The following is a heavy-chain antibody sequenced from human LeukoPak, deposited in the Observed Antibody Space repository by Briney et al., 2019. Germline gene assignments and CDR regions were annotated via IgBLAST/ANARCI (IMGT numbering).Heavy chain of an antibody. CDR3: AKDLSGYSSSSAL. J-gene: IGHJ4*02. D-gene: IGHD6-6*01. Sequence: GGSLRLSCAASGFTFSSYAMSWVHQAPGKGLEWVSAISGSGGSTYYADSVKGRFTISRDNSKNTLYLQMNSLRAEDTAVYYCAKDLSGYSSSSALWGQGTLVTVSS. V-gene: IGHV3-23*01. CDR1: GFTFSSYA. CDR2: ISGSGGST.